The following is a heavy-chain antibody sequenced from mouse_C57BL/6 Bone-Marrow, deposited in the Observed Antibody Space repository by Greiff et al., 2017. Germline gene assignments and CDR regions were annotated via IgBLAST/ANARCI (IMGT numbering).Heavy chain of an antibody. D-gene: IGHD2-3*01. CDR1: GFTFSSYG. J-gene: IGHJ4*01. Sequence: EVQLVESGGDLVKPGGSLKLSCAASGFTFSSYGMSWVRQTPDKRLEWVATISSGGSYTYYPDSVKGRFTISRNNAKNTLYLQMSSLKSEDTAMYYCARQNGYYEAMDYWGQGTSVTVSS. CDR2: ISSGGSYT. CDR3: ARQNGYYEAMDY. V-gene: IGHV5-6*01.